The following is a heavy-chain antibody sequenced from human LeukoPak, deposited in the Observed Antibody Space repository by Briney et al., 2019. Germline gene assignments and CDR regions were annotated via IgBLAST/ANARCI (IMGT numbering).Heavy chain of an antibody. Sequence: GGSLRLSCAASGFTFRAYWMSWVRQAPGKGLEWVANIKQDGNEKYYVDSVKGRFTISRDNAKNSLYLQMNSLRAEDTALYYCARDWFTRLGELSPDRAFDYWGQGTLVTVSS. CDR3: ARDWFTRLGELSPDRAFDY. J-gene: IGHJ4*02. CDR1: GFTFRAYW. CDR2: IKQDGNEK. D-gene: IGHD3-16*02. V-gene: IGHV3-7*03.